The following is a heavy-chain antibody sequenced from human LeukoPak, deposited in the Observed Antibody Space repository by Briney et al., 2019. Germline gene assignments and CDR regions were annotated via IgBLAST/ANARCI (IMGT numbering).Heavy chain of an antibody. CDR1: GGSISSYY. CDR2: IYYSGST. Sequence: SETLSLTCTVSGGSISSYYWSWIRQPPGKGLEWIGYIYYSGSTNYNPSLKSRVTISVDTSKNQFSLKLSSVTAADTAVYYCARVQQPGAFDIWGQGTMVTVSS. D-gene: IGHD6-13*01. V-gene: IGHV4-59*12. J-gene: IGHJ3*02. CDR3: ARVQQPGAFDI.